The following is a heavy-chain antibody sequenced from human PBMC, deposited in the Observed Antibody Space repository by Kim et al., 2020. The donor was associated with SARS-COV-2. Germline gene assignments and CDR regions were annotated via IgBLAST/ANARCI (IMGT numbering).Heavy chain of an antibody. J-gene: IGHJ4*02. CDR2: INPNSGGT. V-gene: IGHV1-2*02. CDR1: GYTFTGYY. Sequence: ASVKVSCKASGYTFTGYYMHWVRQAPGQGLEWMGWINPNSGGTNYAQKFQGRVTMTRDTSISTAYMELSRLRSDDTAVYYCARDRRPRGGYSYGLDYWGQGTLVTVSS. CDR3: ARDRRPRGGYSYGLDY. D-gene: IGHD5-18*01.